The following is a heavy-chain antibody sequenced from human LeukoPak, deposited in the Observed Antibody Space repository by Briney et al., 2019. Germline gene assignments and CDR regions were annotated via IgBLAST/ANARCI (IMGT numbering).Heavy chain of an antibody. CDR3: ARDLADWAFDI. CDR2: INHSGST. J-gene: IGHJ3*02. Sequence: SETLSLTCAVYGGSFSGYYWSWIRQPPGKGLEWIGEINHSGSTNYNPSLKSRVTISVDTSKNQFSLKLSSVTAADTAVYYCARDLADWAFDIWGQGTMVTVSS. V-gene: IGHV4-34*01. CDR1: GGSFSGYY. D-gene: IGHD3/OR15-3a*01.